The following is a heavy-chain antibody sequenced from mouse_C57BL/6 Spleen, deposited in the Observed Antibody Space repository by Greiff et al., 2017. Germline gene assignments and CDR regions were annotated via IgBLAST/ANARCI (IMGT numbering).Heavy chain of an antibody. D-gene: IGHD2-3*01. V-gene: IGHV1-81*01. CDR3: ARYDGYYED. Sequence: VQLQQSGAELARPWASVKLSCKASGYTFTSDGISWVKQRTGQGLEWCGEIYTRSGNTYYNEKFKGQATLTADKSSSTAYLEFRRLTSEDSAVYFCARYDGYYEDWGQGALVTVSA. J-gene: IGHJ3*01. CDR2: IYTRSGNT. CDR1: GYTFTSDG.